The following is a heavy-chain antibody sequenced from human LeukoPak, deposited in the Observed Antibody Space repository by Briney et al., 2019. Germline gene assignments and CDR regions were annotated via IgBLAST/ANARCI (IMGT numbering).Heavy chain of an antibody. CDR1: GYTFTGYY. J-gene: IGHJ5*02. V-gene: IGHV1-2*02. CDR2: INPNGGGT. D-gene: IGHD3-10*01. CDR3: ARCLWFGEFWFDP. Sequence: ASVKVSCKASGYTFTGYYMHWVRQAPGQGLEWMGWINPNGGGTNYAQKFQGRVTMTRNTSISTAYMELSSLRSEDTAVYYCARCLWFGEFWFDPWGQGTLVTVSS.